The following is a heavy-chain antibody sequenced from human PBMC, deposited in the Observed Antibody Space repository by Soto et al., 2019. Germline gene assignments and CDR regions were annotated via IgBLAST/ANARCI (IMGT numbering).Heavy chain of an antibody. D-gene: IGHD2-21*02. V-gene: IGHV4-34*01. CDR3: AIVVVTASDAFDI. Sequence: SETLSVTCAGHGASFSGHDWSWIRQPPGKGLEWIGEINHSGSTNYNPSLKSRVTISVDTSKNQFSLKLSSVTAADTAVYYCAIVVVTASDAFDIWGQGTMVT. J-gene: IGHJ3*02. CDR2: INHSGST. CDR1: GASFSGHD.